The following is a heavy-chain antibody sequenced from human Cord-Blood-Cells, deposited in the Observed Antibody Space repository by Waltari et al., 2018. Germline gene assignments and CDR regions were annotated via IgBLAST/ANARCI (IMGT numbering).Heavy chain of an antibody. J-gene: IGHJ4*02. CDR3: AKEALTDCSSTSCYSPFDY. V-gene: IGHV3-9*01. CDR2: ISWNSGSI. D-gene: IGHD2-2*01. CDR1: GLTFDDYA. Sequence: EVQLVESGGGLVQPGRSLRLSCAASGLTFDDYALHWVRPAPGKGLEWVSGISWNSGSIGYADSVKGRFTISRDNAKNSLYLQMNSLRAEDTALYYCAKEALTDCSSTSCYSPFDYWGQGTLVTVSS.